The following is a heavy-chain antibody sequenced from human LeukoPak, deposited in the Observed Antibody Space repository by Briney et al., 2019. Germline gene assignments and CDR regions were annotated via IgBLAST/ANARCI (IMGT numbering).Heavy chain of an antibody. J-gene: IGHJ4*02. D-gene: IGHD4-17*01. CDR1: GYTFTGSY. Sequence: ASVKVSCKASGYTFTGSYMQWVRQAPGQGLEWMGRINPNTGGTNYAQKFQGRVTMTRDTSISIAYMELSRLRSDDTAVYYCAKETALDGDYSFDYWGQGTLVTVSS. CDR2: INPNTGGT. V-gene: IGHV1-2*06. CDR3: AKETALDGDYSFDY.